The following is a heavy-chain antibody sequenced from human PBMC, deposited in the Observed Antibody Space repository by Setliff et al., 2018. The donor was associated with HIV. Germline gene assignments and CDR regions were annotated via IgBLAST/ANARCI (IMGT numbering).Heavy chain of an antibody. Sequence: ASVKVSCKASGYIFTRYYLHWVRQAPGQGLEWMAIINPSSGSTSYAQKFQGRVTMTRDTSTSTVYMELSSLRSEDTAVYYCARDRGGAAREYYFDYWGQGTLVTVSS. CDR2: INPSSGST. V-gene: IGHV1-46*01. D-gene: IGHD6-6*01. J-gene: IGHJ4*02. CDR3: ARDRGGAAREYYFDY. CDR1: GYIFTRYY.